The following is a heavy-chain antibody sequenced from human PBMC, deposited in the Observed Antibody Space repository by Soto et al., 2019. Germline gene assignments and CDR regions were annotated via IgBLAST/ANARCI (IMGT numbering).Heavy chain of an antibody. Sequence: GGSLRLSCAASGFTFSSYAMSWVRQAPGKGLEWVSAISGSGGSTYYADSVKGRFTISRDNSKNTLYLQMNSLRAEDTAVYYCAKTYYDFWSGYYDAFAIWGQGTMVTVSS. CDR2: ISGSGGST. V-gene: IGHV3-23*01. J-gene: IGHJ3*02. CDR1: GFTFSSYA. CDR3: AKTYYDFWSGYYDAFAI. D-gene: IGHD3-3*01.